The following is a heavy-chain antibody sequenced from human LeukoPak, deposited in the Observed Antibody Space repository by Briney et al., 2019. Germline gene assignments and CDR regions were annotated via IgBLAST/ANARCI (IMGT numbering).Heavy chain of an antibody. CDR1: GFTFSSYA. CDR3: ARDSLAAAGTGRPDY. CDR2: ISYDGSNK. J-gene: IGHJ4*02. V-gene: IGHV3-30-3*01. Sequence: GRSLRLSCAAPGFTFSSYAMHWVRQAPGKGLEWVAVISYDGSNKYYADSVKGRFTISRDNSKNTLYLQMNSLRAEDTAVYYCARDSLAAAGTGRPDYWGQGTLVTVSS. D-gene: IGHD6-13*01.